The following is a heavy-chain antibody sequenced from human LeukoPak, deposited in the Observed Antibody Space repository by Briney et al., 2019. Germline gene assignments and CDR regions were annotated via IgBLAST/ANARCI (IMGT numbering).Heavy chain of an antibody. J-gene: IGHJ3*02. CDR2: ISGSGGST. CDR3: ARRGGSRGWGAFDI. D-gene: IGHD6-19*01. CDR1: GFTFSSYA. V-gene: IGHV3-23*01. Sequence: GGSLRLSCAASGFTFSSYAMSWVRQAPGKGLEWVSAISGSGGSTYYADSVKGRFTISRDNSKNTLSLQMSSLRVEDTAIYYCARRGGSRGWGAFDIWGQGTIVTVSS.